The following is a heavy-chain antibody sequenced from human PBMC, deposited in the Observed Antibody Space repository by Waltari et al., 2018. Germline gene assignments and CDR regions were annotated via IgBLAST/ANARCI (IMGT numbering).Heavy chain of an antibody. CDR1: GGSISSHY. CDR2: IYYSGST. J-gene: IGHJ4*02. Sequence: QVQLQESGPGLVKPSETLSLTCTVPGGSISSHYWSWIRQPPGKGLEWIGYIYYSGSTNYNPSLKSRVTISVDTSKNQFSLKLSSVTAADTAVYYCARGPLGAYWGQGTLVTVSS. V-gene: IGHV4-59*11. CDR3: ARGPLGAY.